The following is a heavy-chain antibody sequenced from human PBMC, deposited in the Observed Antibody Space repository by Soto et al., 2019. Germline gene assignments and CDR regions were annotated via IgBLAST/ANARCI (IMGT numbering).Heavy chain of an antibody. V-gene: IGHV3-23*01. J-gene: IGHJ6*02. Sequence: PGGSLRLSCAASGFTFSSYAMSWVRQATGKGLEWVSAISGSGGSTYYADSVKGRFTISRDHSKNTLYLQMNSLRAEDTAVYYCAKYAGRLVIRYYGMDVWGQGTTVTVYS. CDR3: AKYAGRLVIRYYGMDV. CDR2: ISGSGGST. D-gene: IGHD3-9*01. CDR1: GFTFSSYA.